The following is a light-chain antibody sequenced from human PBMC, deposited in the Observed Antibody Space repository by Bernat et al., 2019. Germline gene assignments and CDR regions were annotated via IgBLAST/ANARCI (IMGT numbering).Light chain of an antibody. CDR3: SSYTTSSTRL. CDR1: SGDVGAYKL. CDR2: DVS. J-gene: IGLJ2*01. Sequence: QSALTQPASVSGSPGQSITISCTGTSGDVGAYKLVSWYQQHPGKATKLIIYDVSDRPSGVSDRFSGSNAGNTASLTSSGLQAEDEADYYCSSYTTSSTRLFGGGTKLTVL. V-gene: IGLV2-14*01.